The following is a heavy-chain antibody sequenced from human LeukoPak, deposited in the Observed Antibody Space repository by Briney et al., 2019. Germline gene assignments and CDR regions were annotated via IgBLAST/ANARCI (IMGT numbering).Heavy chain of an antibody. CDR3: ARHPFATPFDY. V-gene: IGHV4-61*08. J-gene: IGHJ4*02. D-gene: IGHD2-15*01. CDR1: GGSISSGDYY. CDR2: MYDTGHT. Sequence: PSETLSLTCTVSGGSISSGDYYWSWIRQPPGKGLQWIGYMYDTGHTMYNSTLKSRVTMSLDTSKNQFSLRLSSLTAADTAVYYCARHPFATPFDYWGPGTLVTVSS.